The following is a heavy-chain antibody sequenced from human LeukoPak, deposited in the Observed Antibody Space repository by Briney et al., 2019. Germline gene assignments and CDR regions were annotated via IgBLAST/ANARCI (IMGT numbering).Heavy chain of an antibody. CDR2: XXXXXXXX. Sequence: YPGGSLRLSCAASGFTFSGYWMXXXRQAPGXGLXWXXRXXXXXXXXSYADSVKGRFTISRDNAKNSLYLQMNSLGAEDTAVYFCARDEWYLWERPDGNTWDENYSGMDVWGQGTTVTVSS. D-gene: IGHD1-26*01. CDR1: GFTFSGYW. V-gene: IGHV3-74*01. J-gene: IGHJ6*02. CDR3: ARDEWYLWERPDGNTWDENYSGMDV.